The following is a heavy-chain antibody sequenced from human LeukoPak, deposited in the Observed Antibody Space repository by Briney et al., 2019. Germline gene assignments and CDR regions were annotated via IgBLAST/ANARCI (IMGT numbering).Heavy chain of an antibody. Sequence: ASVKVSRKASGYTFTTYALHWVRQAPGQTLEWLGWINAGSGNTKYSQRFQGRVTIIRDTSASTAYMELSSLRSEDTAVYYCARDIGNGYSGYGVHWGQGTLVTVSS. V-gene: IGHV1-3*01. CDR3: ARDIGNGYSGYGVH. CDR1: GYTFTTYA. CDR2: INAGSGNT. D-gene: IGHD5-12*01. J-gene: IGHJ4*02.